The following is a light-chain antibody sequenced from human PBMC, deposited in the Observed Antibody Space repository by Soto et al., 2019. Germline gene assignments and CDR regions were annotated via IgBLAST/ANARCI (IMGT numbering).Light chain of an antibody. J-gene: IGKJ1*01. CDR3: QQYSTWPWT. Sequence: EIVMTHSPATLSVSPGERATLSCRSTRSVSRNLAWYQQKPCQAPRLLLYATSTTATVIPARFSGSGSGTEFTLTIRRLECEDFAVYYCQQYSTWPWTFGQGTKVDIK. V-gene: IGKV3-15*01. CDR2: ATS. CDR1: RSVSRN.